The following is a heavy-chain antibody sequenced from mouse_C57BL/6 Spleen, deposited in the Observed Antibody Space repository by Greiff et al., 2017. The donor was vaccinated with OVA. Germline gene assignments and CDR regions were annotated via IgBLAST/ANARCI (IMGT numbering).Heavy chain of an antibody. CDR1: GYAFTNYL. D-gene: IGHD2-5*01. Sequence: QVHVKQSGAELVRPGTSVKVSCKASGYAFTNYLIEWVKQRPGQGLEWIGVINPGSGGTNYNEKFKGKATLTADKSSSTAYMQLSSLTSEDSAVYFCARSYYSNYNAMDYWGQGTSVTVSS. J-gene: IGHJ4*01. CDR2: INPGSGGT. V-gene: IGHV1-54*01. CDR3: ARSYYSNYNAMDY.